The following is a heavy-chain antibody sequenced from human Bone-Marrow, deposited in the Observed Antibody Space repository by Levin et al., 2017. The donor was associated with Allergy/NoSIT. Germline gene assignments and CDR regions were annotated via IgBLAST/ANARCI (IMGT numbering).Heavy chain of an antibody. Sequence: GGSLRLSCAASGFTFNAYAMNWVRQAPGRGLEWVAYISSSSRTIYYADSVKGRLSISRDNAKKSLYLQMNSLRAEDTAVYYCATSYYDTLTGYWDYFDSWGQGTLVTVSS. CDR2: ISSSSRTI. V-gene: IGHV3-48*04. CDR1: GFTFNAYA. D-gene: IGHD3-9*01. CDR3: ATSYYDTLTGYWDYFDS. J-gene: IGHJ4*02.